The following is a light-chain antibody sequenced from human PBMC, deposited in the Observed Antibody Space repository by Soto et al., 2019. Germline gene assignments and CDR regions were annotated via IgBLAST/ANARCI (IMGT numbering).Light chain of an antibody. Sequence: QLVLTQPPSVSEAPRQRVTISCSGSTSNIGNNAATWYQQLPGKAPKLLIYYDDLLPSGVSDRFSGSKSGTSASLAISGLQSEDGGDYYCAAWDDSLNGWVFGGGTKLTVL. CDR1: TSNIGNNA. CDR2: YDD. J-gene: IGLJ3*02. V-gene: IGLV1-36*01. CDR3: AAWDDSLNGWV.